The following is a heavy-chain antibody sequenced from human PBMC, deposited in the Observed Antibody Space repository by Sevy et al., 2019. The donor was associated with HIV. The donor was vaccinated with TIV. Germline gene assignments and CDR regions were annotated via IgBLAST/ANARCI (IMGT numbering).Heavy chain of an antibody. CDR2: INPKSGDT. Sequence: ASVKVSCKASGYSFTGYFIYWLRQAPGQGLEWMGWINPKSGDTNYALSFQGRVTMTGHPSISTAYMELSSLTPDDTAIYYCVRVIRDSGTATRYFQHWGQGTLVTVSS. D-gene: IGHD1-1*01. CDR1: GYSFTGYF. V-gene: IGHV1-2*02. J-gene: IGHJ1*01. CDR3: VRVIRDSGTATRYFQH.